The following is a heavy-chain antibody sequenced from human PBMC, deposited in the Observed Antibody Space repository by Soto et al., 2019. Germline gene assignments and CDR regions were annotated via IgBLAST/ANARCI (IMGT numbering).Heavy chain of an antibody. D-gene: IGHD1-20*01. CDR1: GFTFSSYS. Sequence: EVQLVESGGGLVKPGGSLRLSCAASGFTFSSYSMNWVRQAPGKGLEWVSSISSSSDYIYFADSVKGRFTISRDNDKNSRYLQLNSLRAEDTGVYYCAGQYNSHPAYWGQGTLVTVSS. J-gene: IGHJ4*02. V-gene: IGHV3-21*01. CDR2: ISSSSDYI. CDR3: AGQYNSHPAY.